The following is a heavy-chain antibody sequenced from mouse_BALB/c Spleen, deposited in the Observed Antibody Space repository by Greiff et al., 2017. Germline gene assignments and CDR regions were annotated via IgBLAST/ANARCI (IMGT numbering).Heavy chain of an antibody. J-gene: IGHJ3*01. D-gene: IGHD1-1*01. CDR2: INPSNGGT. Sequence: QVHVKQSGAELVKPGASVKLSCKASGYTFTSYYMYWVKQRPGQGLEWIGEINPSNGGTNFNEKFKSKATLTVDKSSSTAYMQLSSLTSEDSAVYYCTRSYYGSSYTAPYWGQGTLVTVSA. V-gene: IGHV1S81*02. CDR3: TRSYYGSSYTAPY. CDR1: GYTFTSYY.